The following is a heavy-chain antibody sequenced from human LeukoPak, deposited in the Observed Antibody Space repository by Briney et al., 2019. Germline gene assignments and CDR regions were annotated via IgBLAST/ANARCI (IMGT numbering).Heavy chain of an antibody. CDR1: GFTVSRTY. D-gene: IGHD3-10*01. Sequence: PRGSLRLSCAVSGFTVSRTYMSWVRQAPGKGPEWVSIIYRDGETHYADSVKGRFTISRDNSKNTVDLQMNSLRAEDTAVYYCARDIVPFGRDYYGMDVWGQGTTVTVSS. J-gene: IGHJ6*02. V-gene: IGHV3-66*01. CDR2: IYRDGET. CDR3: ARDIVPFGRDYYGMDV.